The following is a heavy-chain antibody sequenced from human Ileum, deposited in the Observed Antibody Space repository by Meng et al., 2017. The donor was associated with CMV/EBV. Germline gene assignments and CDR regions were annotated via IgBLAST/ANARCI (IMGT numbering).Heavy chain of an antibody. CDR1: GFPFSTYA. J-gene: IGHJ4*01. CDR3: ANSHVSRFLEWLWQD. V-gene: IGHV3-23*01. CDR2: ISGGGANT. Sequence: GGSLRLSCVGSGFPFSTYAMSWVRQAPGKGLEWVSVISGGGANTYYADSVKGRFTISRDNSKNTVYLQMKSLRDDDTAIYYCANSHVSRFLEWLWQDWGQGTLVTVSS. D-gene: IGHD3-3*01.